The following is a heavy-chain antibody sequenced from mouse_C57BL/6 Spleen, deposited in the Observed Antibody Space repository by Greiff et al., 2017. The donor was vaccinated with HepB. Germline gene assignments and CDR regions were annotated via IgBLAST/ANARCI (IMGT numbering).Heavy chain of an antibody. CDR3: AREGYGNYYFDY. CDR1: GFTFSDYY. CDR2: INYDGSST. V-gene: IGHV5-16*01. D-gene: IGHD2-1*01. J-gene: IGHJ2*01. Sequence: EVQLVESEGGLVQPGSSMKLSCTASGFTFSDYYMAWVRQVPEKGLEWVANINYDGSSTYYLDSLKSRFIISRDNAKNILYLQMSSLKSEDTATYYCAREGYGNYYFDYWGQGTTLTVSS.